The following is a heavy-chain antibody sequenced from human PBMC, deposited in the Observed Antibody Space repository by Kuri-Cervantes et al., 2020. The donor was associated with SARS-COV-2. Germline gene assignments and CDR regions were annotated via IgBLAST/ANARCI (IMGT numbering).Heavy chain of an antibody. V-gene: IGHV3-23*01. J-gene: IGHJ6*02. CDR2: ISGSGGST. CDR1: GFTFSSYA. CDR3: AKDGLAAAGLHYYYYYGMDV. Sequence: ETLSLTCAASGFTFSSYAMSWVRQAPGKGLEWVSAISGSGGSTYYADSVKGRFTISRDNSKNTLYLQMNSLRAEDTAVYYCAKDGLAAAGLHYYYYYGMDVWGQGTTVTVSS. D-gene: IGHD6-13*01.